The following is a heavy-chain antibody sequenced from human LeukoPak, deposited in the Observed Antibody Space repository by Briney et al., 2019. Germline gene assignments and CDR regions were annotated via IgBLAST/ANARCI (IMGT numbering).Heavy chain of an antibody. CDR2: IYYSGST. Sequence: SETLSLTCTVSGGSISSSSYYWGWIRQPPGKGLEWIVSIYYSGSTYYNPSLKSRVTISVDTSKNHFSLKPSSVPAADTAVYYCARLKTYCTNGVCHDAFDIWGQGTMVTVSS. CDR1: GGSISSSSYY. CDR3: ARLKTYCTNGVCHDAFDI. J-gene: IGHJ3*02. V-gene: IGHV4-39*02. D-gene: IGHD2-8*01.